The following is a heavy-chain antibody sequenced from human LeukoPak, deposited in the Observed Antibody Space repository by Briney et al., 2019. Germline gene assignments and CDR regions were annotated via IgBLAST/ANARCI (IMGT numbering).Heavy chain of an antibody. Sequence: ASVKVSCKASGYTFTSYGISWVRQAPGQGLEWMGWISTYNGNTNYAQKLQGRVTMTTDTSTSTAYMELRSLRSDDTAVCYCAREVAGDVDTALYYFDYWGQGTLVTVSS. CDR1: GYTFTSYG. D-gene: IGHD5-18*01. V-gene: IGHV1-18*01. CDR2: ISTYNGNT. J-gene: IGHJ4*02. CDR3: AREVAGDVDTALYYFDY.